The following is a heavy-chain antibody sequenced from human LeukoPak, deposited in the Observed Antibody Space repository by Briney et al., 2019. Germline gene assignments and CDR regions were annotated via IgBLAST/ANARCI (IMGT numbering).Heavy chain of an antibody. Sequence: SETLSLTCAVYGGSFSGYYWSWIRQPPGKGLEWIGEINHSGSTNYNPSLKSRVTISVDTSKNQFSLKLKSVTAADTAFYYCARGIVATVSHDGFDIWGQGTMVTVSS. V-gene: IGHV4-34*01. D-gene: IGHD5-12*01. CDR3: ARGIVATVSHDGFDI. CDR2: INHSGST. J-gene: IGHJ3*02. CDR1: GGSFSGYY.